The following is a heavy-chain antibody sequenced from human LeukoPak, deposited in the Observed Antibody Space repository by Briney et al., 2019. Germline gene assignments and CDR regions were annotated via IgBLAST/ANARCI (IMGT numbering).Heavy chain of an antibody. CDR2: ISSSSYI. V-gene: IGHV3-21*01. D-gene: IGHD3-22*01. Sequence: GGSLRLSCAASGFTFSSYSMNWVRQAPGKGLEWVSSISSSSYIYYADSVKGRFTISRDNAKNSLYLQMNSLRAEDTAVYYCARDRQYYYDSSGSDYWGQGTLVTVSS. J-gene: IGHJ4*02. CDR1: GFTFSSYS. CDR3: ARDRQYYYDSSGSDY.